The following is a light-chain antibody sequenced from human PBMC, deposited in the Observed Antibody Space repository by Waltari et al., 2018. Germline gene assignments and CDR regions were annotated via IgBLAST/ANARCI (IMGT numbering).Light chain of an antibody. CDR3: CSYGGTNTV. J-gene: IGLJ2*01. Sequence: QSALTQPPSASGSPGQSVTISCTESDSDVGGHRYVSWYQQHPGKVPKLIIYEVNKRPSGVPDRCSASMSGNTASLTISGLQAGDEADYYCCSYGGTNTVFGGGTRLTVL. CDR2: EVN. V-gene: IGLV2-8*01. CDR1: DSDVGGHRY.